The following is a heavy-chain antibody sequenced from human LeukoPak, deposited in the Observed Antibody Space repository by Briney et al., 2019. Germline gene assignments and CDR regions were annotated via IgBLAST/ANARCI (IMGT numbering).Heavy chain of an antibody. CDR2: ISSTGSYI. D-gene: IGHD4-17*01. CDR3: ASLHGDYVY. V-gene: IGHV3-21*01. Sequence: GGSLRLSCAVSGFTFSSYAMTWVRQAPGKGLEWVSFISSTGSYIYYADSVKGRFSISRDNAKNSLYLQMNSLRAEDTAVYYCASLHGDYVYWGQGTLVTVSS. CDR1: GFTFSSYA. J-gene: IGHJ4*02.